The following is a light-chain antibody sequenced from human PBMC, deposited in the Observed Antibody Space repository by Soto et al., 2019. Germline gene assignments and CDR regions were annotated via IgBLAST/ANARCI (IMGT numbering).Light chain of an antibody. CDR2: AAS. CDR1: QGISSY. CDR3: QQLLIT. V-gene: IGKV1-9*01. J-gene: IGKJ5*01. Sequence: IQLTQSPSSLSASVGDRVTITCRASQGISSYLAWYQQKPRKAPKLLIYAASTLQSGVPSRFSGSGSGTDFTLTISSLQPEDFASYYCQQLLITFGHGTRLEIK.